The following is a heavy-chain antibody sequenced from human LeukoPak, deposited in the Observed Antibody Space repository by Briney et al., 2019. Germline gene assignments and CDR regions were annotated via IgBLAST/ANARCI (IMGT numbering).Heavy chain of an antibody. CDR3: ARVSGWKWEFDY. CDR2: INPNSGGT. D-gene: IGHD6-19*01. J-gene: IGHJ4*02. CDR1: GYTFTGYY. Sequence: ASVKVSCKASGYTFTGYYMHWVRQAPGQGLEWMGWINPNSGGTNCAQKFQGRVTMTRDTSISTAYMELSRLRSDDTAVYYCARVSGWKWEFDYWGQGTLVTVSS. V-gene: IGHV1-2*02.